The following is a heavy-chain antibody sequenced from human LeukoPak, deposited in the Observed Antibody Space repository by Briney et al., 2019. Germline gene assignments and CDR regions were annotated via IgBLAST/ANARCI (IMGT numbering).Heavy chain of an antibody. CDR2: ISGSGGST. D-gene: IGHD6-19*01. V-gene: IGHV3-23*01. J-gene: IGHJ4*02. Sequence: GGSLRLSCAASGFTFSSYAMSWVRQAPGKGLEWVSAISGSGGSTYYADSVKGRFTISRDNSKNTLYLQMNSLRVEDTALYYCARSLSGWNAFDFWGQGTLVSVSS. CDR1: GFTFSSYA. CDR3: ARSLSGWNAFDF.